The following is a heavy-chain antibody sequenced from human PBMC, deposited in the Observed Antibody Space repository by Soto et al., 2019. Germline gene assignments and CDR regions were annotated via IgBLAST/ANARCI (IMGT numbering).Heavy chain of an antibody. CDR1: GFTFSSYG. V-gene: IGHV3-30*18. Sequence: GGSLRLSCAASGFTFSSYGMHWVRQAPGKGLEWVAVISYDGSNKYYADSVKGRFTISRDNSKNTLYLQMNSLRAEDTAVYYCEKTQDYYDSSGYFDYWGQGTLVTVYS. D-gene: IGHD3-22*01. J-gene: IGHJ4*02. CDR2: ISYDGSNK. CDR3: EKTQDYYDSSGYFDY.